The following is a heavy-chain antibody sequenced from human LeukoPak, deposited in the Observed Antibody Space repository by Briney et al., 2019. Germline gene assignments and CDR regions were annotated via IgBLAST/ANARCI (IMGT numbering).Heavy chain of an antibody. D-gene: IGHD4-11*01. CDR3: AGTTDYSSFLSY. V-gene: IGHV6-1*01. Sequence: SQSLSLTCAISGDSVSSNSAVWNWIRQSPSRGLEWLGRTYYRSKWHNEYAESVKSRISINSDTSKNQFSLQLNSVTPEDTAEYYCAGTTDYSSFLSYWGQGTLVTVSS. CDR1: GDSVSSNSAV. J-gene: IGHJ4*02. CDR2: TYYRSKWHN.